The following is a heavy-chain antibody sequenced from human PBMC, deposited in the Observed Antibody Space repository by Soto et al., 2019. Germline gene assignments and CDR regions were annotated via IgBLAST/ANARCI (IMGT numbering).Heavy chain of an antibody. CDR2: IWYDGSNK. V-gene: IGHV3-33*01. CDR3: ARPSGSSLDY. CDR1: GFTFSSYG. J-gene: IGHJ4*02. Sequence: QVQLVESGGGVVQPGRSLRLSCAASGFTFSSYGMHWVRQAPGKGLEWVAVIWYDGSNKYYADYVKGRFTISRDNSKNTLYLQMNSLRAEDTAVYYCARPSGSSLDYWGQGTLVTVSS. D-gene: IGHD3-3*01.